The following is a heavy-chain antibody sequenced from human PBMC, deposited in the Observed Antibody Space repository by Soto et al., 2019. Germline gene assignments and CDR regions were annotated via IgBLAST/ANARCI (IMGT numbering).Heavy chain of an antibody. D-gene: IGHD1-7*01. Sequence: ASVKVSCKASGYTCTSYAMHWVRQAPGQRLEWVGWINAGNGNTKYSQKSQGRVTITRDTSASTAYMELSSLRSEDTAVYYCARNNWNYRTGYYYYGMDVWGQGTTVTVSS. CDR2: INAGNGNT. CDR1: GYTCTSYA. V-gene: IGHV1-3*01. CDR3: ARNNWNYRTGYYYYGMDV. J-gene: IGHJ6*02.